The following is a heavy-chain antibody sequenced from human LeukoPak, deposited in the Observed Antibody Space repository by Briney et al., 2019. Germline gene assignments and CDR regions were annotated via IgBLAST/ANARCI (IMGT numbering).Heavy chain of an antibody. D-gene: IGHD3-16*01. J-gene: IGHJ4*02. CDR1: GFTFSSYG. Sequence: GGSLRLSCAASGFTFSSYGMHWVRQAPGKGLEWVAVIWYDGSNKYYTDSVKGRFTISRDNSKNTLYLQMNSLRAEDTAVYYCARDQHGGYFDYWGQGTLVTVSS. CDR3: ARDQHGGYFDY. V-gene: IGHV3-33*01. CDR2: IWYDGSNK.